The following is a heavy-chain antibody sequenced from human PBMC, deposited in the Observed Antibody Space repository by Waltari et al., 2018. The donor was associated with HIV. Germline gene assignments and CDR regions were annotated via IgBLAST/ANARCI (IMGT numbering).Heavy chain of an antibody. CDR2: INNSGSI. CDR3: ATRGDYGDLPKYFDL. J-gene: IGHJ2*01. Sequence: QVELQQGGAGLLTPSETLSLSCAVSGGSFSPYYWSWICQPPGKGLGWMGEINNSGSINFKPSLKSRLNISLDASKKQSSLHLTSVTAADTALYYCATRGDYGDLPKYFDLWGRGTLVTVSS. CDR1: GGSFSPYY. D-gene: IGHD4-17*01. V-gene: IGHV4-34*02.